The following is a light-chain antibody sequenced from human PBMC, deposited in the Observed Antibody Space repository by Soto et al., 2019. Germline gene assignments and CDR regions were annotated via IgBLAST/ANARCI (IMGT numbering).Light chain of an antibody. CDR1: QDISKC. J-gene: IGKJ4*01. CDR3: QQYDSLPFT. Sequence: DIQMTQSPSSLSGSVGDRVTITCQASQDISKCLSWYQQKPGKAPKLLIYDASNLEPGVPSRCSGSGSGTDFTFTISSLQPEDIATYYCQQYDSLPFTFGGGTKVDIK. V-gene: IGKV1-33*01. CDR2: DAS.